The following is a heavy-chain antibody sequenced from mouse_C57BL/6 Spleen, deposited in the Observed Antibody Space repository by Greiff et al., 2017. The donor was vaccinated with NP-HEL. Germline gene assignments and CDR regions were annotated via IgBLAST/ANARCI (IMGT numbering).Heavy chain of an antibody. J-gene: IGHJ4*01. Sequence: VQLQQSGPELVKPGASVKISCKASGYAFSSSWMNWVKQRPGKGLEWIGRIYPGDGDTNYNGKFKGKATLTADKSSSTAYMQLSSLTSEDSAVYFCVYYSNYDYAMDYWGQGTSVTVSS. CDR2: IYPGDGDT. D-gene: IGHD2-5*01. CDR3: VYYSNYDYAMDY. CDR1: GYAFSSSW. V-gene: IGHV1-82*01.